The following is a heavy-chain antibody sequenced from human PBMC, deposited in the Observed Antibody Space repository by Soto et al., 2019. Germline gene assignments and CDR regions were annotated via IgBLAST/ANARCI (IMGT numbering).Heavy chain of an antibody. CDR2: INSDGSST. Sequence: GGSLRLSCAASGFTFSSYWMHWVRQAPGKGLVWVSRINSDGSSTSYADSVKGRFTISRDNAKNTLYLQMNSLRAEDTALYYCARGRTTSKANYDFWGGYYSGPFDYWGQGTLVTVSS. D-gene: IGHD3-3*01. CDR3: ARGRTTSKANYDFWGGYYSGPFDY. V-gene: IGHV3-74*01. CDR1: GFTFSSYW. J-gene: IGHJ4*02.